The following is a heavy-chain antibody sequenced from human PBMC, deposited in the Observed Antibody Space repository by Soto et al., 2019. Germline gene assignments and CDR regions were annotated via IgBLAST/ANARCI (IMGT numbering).Heavy chain of an antibody. CDR1: GYTFTSYD. CDR2: MNPNSGNT. CDR3: ASRPRTDYGDHIDY. Sequence: GASVNVSCKASGYTFTSYDINWVRQATGQGLEWMGWMNPNSGNTGYAQKFQGRVTMTRNTSISTAYMELSSLRSEDTAVYYCASRPRTDYGDHIDYWGQGTLVTVSS. V-gene: IGHV1-8*01. D-gene: IGHD4-17*01. J-gene: IGHJ4*02.